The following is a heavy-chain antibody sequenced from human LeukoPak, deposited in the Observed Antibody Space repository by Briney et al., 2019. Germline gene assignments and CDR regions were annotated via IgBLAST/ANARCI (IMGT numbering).Heavy chain of an antibody. J-gene: IGHJ4*02. CDR2: IYYSGST. CDR3: ARGLYGANYLSNFDC. Sequence: SETLSLTCTVSGGSISSYYWSWIRQPPGKGLEWIGYIYYSGSTNYNPSLKSRVTISVDTSKKQFSLNLRSVTAADTAVYYCARGLYGANYLSNFDCWGQGTLITVSS. CDR1: GGSISSYY. D-gene: IGHD4/OR15-4a*01. V-gene: IGHV4-59*08.